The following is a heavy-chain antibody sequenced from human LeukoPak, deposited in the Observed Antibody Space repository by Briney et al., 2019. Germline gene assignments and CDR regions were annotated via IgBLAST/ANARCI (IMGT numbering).Heavy chain of an antibody. Sequence: GGSLRLSCAASGFTFSSYWMHWVRHAPGEGLVWVSRIDSDGSSTSYADSVKGRFTISRDNAKNTLYLQLNSLRAEDTAVSYCARDQYDTWSRRGNFDSWGQGTLVIVSS. CDR2: IDSDGSST. V-gene: IGHV3-74*01. J-gene: IGHJ4*02. D-gene: IGHD3-3*01. CDR3: ARDQYDTWSRRGNFDS. CDR1: GFTFSSYW.